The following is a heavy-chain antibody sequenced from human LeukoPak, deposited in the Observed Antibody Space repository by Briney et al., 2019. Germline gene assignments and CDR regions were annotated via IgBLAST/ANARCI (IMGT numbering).Heavy chain of an antibody. D-gene: IGHD3-9*01. CDR1: GGSFSGYY. CDR3: ARGIKLRYLNWFDP. V-gene: IGHV4-34*01. J-gene: IGHJ5*02. Sequence: PSETLSLTCAVYGGSFSGYYWSWIRQPPGKGLEWIGEINHSGSTNYNPSLKSRVTISVDTSKNQFSLKLSSVTAADTAVYYCARGIKLRYLNWFDPWGQGTLVTVSS. CDR2: INHSGST.